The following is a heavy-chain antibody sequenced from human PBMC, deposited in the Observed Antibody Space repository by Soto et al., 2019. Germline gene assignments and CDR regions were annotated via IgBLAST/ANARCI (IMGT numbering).Heavy chain of an antibody. CDR3: ARGPNYILSA. J-gene: IGHJ5*02. D-gene: IGHD3-9*01. Sequence: QVQLVQSGAEVKKPGASVNVSCKASGYTVIGYDINWVRQATGQGLEWMGWMNPNSGNKVYTQHFQGRVTMTMNTSISTAYMELNCLSSDDMAVYCRARGPNYILSAWGQGTLVTVSS. V-gene: IGHV1-8*01. CDR1: GYTVIGYD. CDR2: MNPNSGNK.